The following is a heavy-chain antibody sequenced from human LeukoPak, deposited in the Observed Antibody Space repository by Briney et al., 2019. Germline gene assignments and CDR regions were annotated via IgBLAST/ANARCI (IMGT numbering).Heavy chain of an antibody. CDR3: ARGSDGSYATVRPFDY. Sequence: SETLSLTCAVYGGSFSGYYWSWIRQPPGKGLEWIGEINHSGSTNYNPSLKSRVTISVDTSKNQFSLKLSSVTAADTAVYYCARGSDGSYATVRPFDYWGQGTLVTVSS. J-gene: IGHJ4*02. CDR1: GGSFSGYY. V-gene: IGHV4-34*01. CDR2: INHSGST. D-gene: IGHD2-15*01.